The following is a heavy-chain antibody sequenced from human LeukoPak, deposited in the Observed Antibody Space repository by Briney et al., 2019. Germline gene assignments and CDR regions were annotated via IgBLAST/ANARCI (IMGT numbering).Heavy chain of an antibody. Sequence: GGSLRLSCVASGFSFSNYAMSWVRQAPGKGLEWVSAISGSGGSTYYADSVKGRLTISRDNSKNTLYLQMNSLRPEDTAVYYCAKDLGSGYDYFDYWGQGTLVTVSS. CDR1: GFSFSNYA. J-gene: IGHJ4*02. V-gene: IGHV3-23*01. CDR2: ISGSGGST. CDR3: AKDLGSGYDYFDY. D-gene: IGHD5-12*01.